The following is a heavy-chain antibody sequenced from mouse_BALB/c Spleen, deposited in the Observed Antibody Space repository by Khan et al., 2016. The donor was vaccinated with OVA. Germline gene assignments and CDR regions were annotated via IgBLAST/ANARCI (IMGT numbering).Heavy chain of an antibody. CDR2: IYPGISDT. CDR1: GYSFTSYW. D-gene: IGHD2-4*01. V-gene: IGHV1-5*01. Sequence: VRLQQSGTVLARPGASVKMSCKASGYSFTSYWIHWVKQRPGQGLEWIGAIYPGISDTRHNQKFKGKAKLTAVTSASTAYMELSSLTNEDSAVYYCTRSYDSYYFDYWGQGTTLTVSS. CDR3: TRSYDSYYFDY. J-gene: IGHJ2*01.